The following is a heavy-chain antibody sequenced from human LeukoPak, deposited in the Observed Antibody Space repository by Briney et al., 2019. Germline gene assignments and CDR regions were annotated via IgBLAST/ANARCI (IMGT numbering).Heavy chain of an antibody. CDR3: ARTMVRGVNHYFDY. Sequence: GASVKVSCKASGYIFTSYYMHWVRQAPGQGLEWMGVINPYGGSTSYAQKLQGRVTVTGDTSTSTVYMELSGLRSEGAAVYYCARTMVRGVNHYFDYWGQGTLVTVST. J-gene: IGHJ4*02. CDR2: INPYGGST. D-gene: IGHD3-10*01. CDR1: GYIFTSYY. V-gene: IGHV1-46*01.